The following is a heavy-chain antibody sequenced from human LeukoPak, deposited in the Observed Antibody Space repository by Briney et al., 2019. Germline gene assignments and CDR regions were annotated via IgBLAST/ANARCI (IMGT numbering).Heavy chain of an antibody. CDR2: INHSGST. Sequence: SETLSLTCAVYGGSFSGYYWSWIRQPPGKGLEWIGEINHSGSTNYNPSLKSRVTISVDTSKNQFSLKLSSVIAADTAVYYCANSGYSSSWYQFDYWGQGTLVTVSS. V-gene: IGHV4-34*01. CDR1: GGSFSGYY. J-gene: IGHJ4*02. D-gene: IGHD6-13*01. CDR3: ANSGYSSSWYQFDY.